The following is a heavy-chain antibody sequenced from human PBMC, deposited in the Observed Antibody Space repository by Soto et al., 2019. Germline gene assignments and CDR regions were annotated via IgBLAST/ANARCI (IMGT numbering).Heavy chain of an antibody. V-gene: IGHV1-69*06. J-gene: IGHJ4*02. CDR3: ARDQSYCSGGSCYSALNNFDY. D-gene: IGHD2-15*01. Sequence: GASVKVSCKASGGTFSSYAISWVRQAPGQGLEWMGGIIPIFGTANYAQKFQGRVTITADKSTSTAYMELSSLRSEDTAVYYCARDQSYCSGGSCYSALNNFDYWGQGTLVTVSS. CDR2: IIPIFGTA. CDR1: GGTFSSYA.